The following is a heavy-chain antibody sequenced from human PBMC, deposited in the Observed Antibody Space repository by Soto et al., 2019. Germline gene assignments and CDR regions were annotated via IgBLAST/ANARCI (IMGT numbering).Heavy chain of an antibody. J-gene: IGHJ4*02. Sequence: QVQLVESGGGVVQPGRSLRLSCAASGFTFSSYAMHWVRQAPGKGLEWLAFISYDGSNKNYADSVKGRFTISRDKSKKTLDLQMNGLRPEGTAVYYCAREDEALGHWGQGTLVTVSS. CDR2: ISYDGSNK. V-gene: IGHV3-30-3*01. CDR1: GFTFSSYA. CDR3: AREDEALGH.